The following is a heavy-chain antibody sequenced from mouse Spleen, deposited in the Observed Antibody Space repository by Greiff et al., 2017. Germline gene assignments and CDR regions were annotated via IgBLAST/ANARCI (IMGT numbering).Heavy chain of an antibody. Sequence: QVQLQQSGPGLVQPSQCLSITCTVSGFSFTSYGVHWVRQSPGKGLEWLGVIWSGGSTDYNAAFISRLSISKDNSKSQVFFKMNSLQANDTAIYYCARNFDDGYFYYFDYWGQGTTLTVSS. J-gene: IGHJ2*01. CDR2: IWSGGST. CDR3: ARNFDDGYFYYFDY. CDR1: GFSFTSYG. V-gene: IGHV2-2*02. D-gene: IGHD2-3*01.